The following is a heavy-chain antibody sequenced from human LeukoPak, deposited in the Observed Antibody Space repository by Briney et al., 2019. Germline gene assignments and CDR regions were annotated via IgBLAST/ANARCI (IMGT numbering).Heavy chain of an antibody. Sequence: SETLSLTCAVYGGSFSGYYWSWIRQPPGKGLEWIGEINHSGSTNYNPSLKSRVTISVDTPKNQFSLKLSSVTAADTAVYYCARDPQSRGYWGQGTLVTVSS. CDR1: GGSFSGYY. CDR2: INHSGST. CDR3: ARDPQSRGY. D-gene: IGHD3-10*01. J-gene: IGHJ4*02. V-gene: IGHV4-34*01.